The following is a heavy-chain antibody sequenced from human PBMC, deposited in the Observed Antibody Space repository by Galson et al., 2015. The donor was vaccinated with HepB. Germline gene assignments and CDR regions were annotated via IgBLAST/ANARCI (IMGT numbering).Heavy chain of an antibody. D-gene: IGHD6-6*01. CDR3: AKEPRVEYSSSFFDY. CDR1: GFTFSSYG. V-gene: IGHV3-30*18. Sequence: SLRLSCAASGFTFSSYGMHWVRQAPGKGLEWVADMSYDGTNKYYADSVKGRFTISRDNAKNTLYLQMKSLRAEDTAVYYCAKEPRVEYSSSFFDYWGQGTRVTVTS. CDR2: MSYDGTNK. J-gene: IGHJ4*02.